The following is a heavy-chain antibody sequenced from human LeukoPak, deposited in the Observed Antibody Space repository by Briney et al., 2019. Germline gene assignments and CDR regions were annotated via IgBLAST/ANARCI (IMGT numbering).Heavy chain of an antibody. J-gene: IGHJ6*03. Sequence: SETLSLSCTASGFTISAYYMSWIRQPAGKGLEWIGRIYTSGSTNYNPSLKSRVTMSLDTSKNQFSLKLRSVTAADTALYYCARGSYCSGTTCYYYYYYMDVWGKGTTVTVSS. V-gene: IGHV4-4*07. CDR3: ARGSYCSGTTCYYYYYYMDV. CDR1: GFTISAYY. D-gene: IGHD2-2*01. CDR2: IYTSGST.